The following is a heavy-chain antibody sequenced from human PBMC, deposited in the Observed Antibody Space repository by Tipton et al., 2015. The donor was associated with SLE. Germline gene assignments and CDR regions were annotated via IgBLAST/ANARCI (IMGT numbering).Heavy chain of an antibody. J-gene: IGHJ2*01. CDR2: LSPSDGST. Sequence: QVQLVQSGPEVKKPGASVKVSCKASGYIFSNFYMHWVRQAPGQGLEWMGILSPSDGSTAYARKFQGRVSMTTDTSTSTVYMELSSLRSEDTAVYYCARAPSRSFWYFDLWGRGTLVTVSS. CDR1: GYIFSNFY. V-gene: IGHV1-46*01. CDR3: ARAPSRSFWYFDL. D-gene: IGHD3-10*01.